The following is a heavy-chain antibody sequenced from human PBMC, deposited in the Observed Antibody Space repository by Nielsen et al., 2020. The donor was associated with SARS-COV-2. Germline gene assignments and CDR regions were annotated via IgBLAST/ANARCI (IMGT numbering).Heavy chain of an antibody. V-gene: IGHV3-21*01. CDR1: GFTFSSYS. J-gene: IGHJ4*02. D-gene: IGHD3-10*01. CDR2: ISSSSSYI. CDR3: AKDSPTEVYGSGAPDY. Sequence: GGSLRLSCAASGFTFSSYSMNWVRQAPGKGLEWVSSISSSSSYIYYADSVKGRFTISRDNSKNTLYLQMNSLRAEDTAVYYCAKDSPTEVYGSGAPDYWGQGTLVTVSS.